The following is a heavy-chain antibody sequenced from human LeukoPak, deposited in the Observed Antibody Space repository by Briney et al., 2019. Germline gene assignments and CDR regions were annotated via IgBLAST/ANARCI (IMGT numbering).Heavy chain of an antibody. J-gene: IGHJ4*02. V-gene: IGHV3-7*04. CDR3: ARNWGSLDY. CDR1: GFTFSTYW. CDR2: IKQDGSDK. D-gene: IGHD7-27*01. Sequence: GGSLRLSCAASGFTFSTYWMNWVRQAPGKGLEWVASIKQDGSDKYYVDSVKGRFTISRDNAKNSLDLQMNSLRAEDTDVYYCARNWGSLDYWGQGTLVTVSS.